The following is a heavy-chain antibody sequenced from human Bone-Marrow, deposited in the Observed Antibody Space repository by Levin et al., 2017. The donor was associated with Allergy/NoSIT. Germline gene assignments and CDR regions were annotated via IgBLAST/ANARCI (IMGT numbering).Heavy chain of an antibody. CDR3: ARDRVVVVGLFQS. J-gene: IGHJ5*02. CDR1: GFHFTTHA. V-gene: IGHV3-23*01. CDR2: ISGSGDST. Sequence: PSETLSLTCAASGFHFTTHAMSWVRQAPGQGLEWVSAISGSGDSTFYSESVKGRFTISRDNSKNTFSLQMNNLRAEDTGIYYCARDRVVVVGLFQSWGQGTQVTVSS. D-gene: IGHD2-15*01.